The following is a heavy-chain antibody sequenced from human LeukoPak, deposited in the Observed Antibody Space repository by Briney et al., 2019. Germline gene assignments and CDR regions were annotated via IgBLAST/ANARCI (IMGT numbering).Heavy chain of an antibody. CDR3: ARDGGPLPEDY. J-gene: IGHJ4*02. CDR2: INPSGGST. V-gene: IGHV1-46*01. Sequence: ASVKVSCKASGYTFTSYYMHWVRQAPGQGLEWMGIINPSGGSTSYAQKFQGRVTMTRDTSTSTAYMELSSLRSEDTAVYYCARDGGPLPEDYWGQGTLVTVSS. D-gene: IGHD3-16*01. CDR1: GYTFTSYY.